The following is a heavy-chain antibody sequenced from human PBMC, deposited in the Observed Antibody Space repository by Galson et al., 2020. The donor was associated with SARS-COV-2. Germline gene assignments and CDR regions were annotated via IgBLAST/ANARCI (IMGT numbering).Heavy chain of an antibody. Sequence: SETLSLTCTVSGGSISSSSYYWGWIRQPPGKGLEWIGSIYYSGNTYYNPSLKSRVTISVDTSKNQFSLKLSSVTAADTAVYHCARHDKRIIDWFDPWGQGTLVIVSS. J-gene: IGHJ5*02. V-gene: IGHV4-39*01. D-gene: IGHD2-15*01. CDR2: IYYSGNT. CDR3: ARHDKRIIDWFDP. CDR1: GGSISSSSYY.